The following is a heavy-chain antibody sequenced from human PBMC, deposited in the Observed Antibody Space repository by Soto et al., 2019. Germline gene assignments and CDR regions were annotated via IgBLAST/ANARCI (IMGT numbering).Heavy chain of an antibody. Sequence: LRLSCAASGFTFSSYGMHWVRQAPGKGLEWVAVISYDGSNKYYADSVRGRFSISRDSSKNTLYLQMSSLRAEDTAVYYCASPPRATVTDNIFDFWGPGTLVTVSS. V-gene: IGHV3-30*03. CDR1: GFTFSSYG. D-gene: IGHD4-17*01. J-gene: IGHJ4*02. CDR3: ASPPRATVTDNIFDF. CDR2: ISYDGSNK.